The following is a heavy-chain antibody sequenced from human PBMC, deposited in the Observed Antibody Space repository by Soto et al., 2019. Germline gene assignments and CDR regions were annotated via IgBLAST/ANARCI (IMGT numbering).Heavy chain of an antibody. CDR2: ISGSGGST. J-gene: IGHJ5*02. CDR3: AYSGYSYGYDISTRWFDP. V-gene: IGHV3-23*01. CDR1: GFTFSSYA. D-gene: IGHD5-18*01. Sequence: GESLKISCAASGFTFSSYAMSWVRQAPGKGLEWVSAISGSGGSTYYADSVKGRFTISRDNSKNTLYLQMNSLRAEDTAVYYCAYSGYSYGYDISTRWFDPWGQGTLVTVSS.